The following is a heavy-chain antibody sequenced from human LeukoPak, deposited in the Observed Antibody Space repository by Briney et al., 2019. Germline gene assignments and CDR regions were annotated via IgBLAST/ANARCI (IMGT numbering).Heavy chain of an antibody. CDR3: ARGTNYDF. Sequence: ASVKVSCKASGYTFTTFDISWVRQAPGRGLEWMGWISTYNGKTDYAQKVQGRVTVTTDTSTSTAYMELRSLRSDDTAVYYCARGTNYDFWGQGTLVTVSS. D-gene: IGHD1-26*01. J-gene: IGHJ4*02. CDR2: ISTYNGKT. V-gene: IGHV1-18*01. CDR1: GYTFTTFD.